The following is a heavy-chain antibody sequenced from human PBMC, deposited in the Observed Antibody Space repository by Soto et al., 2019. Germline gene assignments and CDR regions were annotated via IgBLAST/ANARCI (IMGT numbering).Heavy chain of an antibody. CDR3: ARGSPLRTLVSQGRKYNWNLFAIYFDY. V-gene: IGHV3-48*01. J-gene: IGHJ4*02. Sequence: GGSLRLSCAASGFTFSSYSMNWVRQAPGKGLEWVSYISSSSSTIYYADSVKGRFTISRDNAKNSLYLQMNSLRAEDTAVYYCARGSPLRTLVSQGRKYNWNLFAIYFDYWGQGTLVTVSS. CDR1: GFTFSSYS. CDR2: ISSSSSTI. D-gene: IGHD1-7*01.